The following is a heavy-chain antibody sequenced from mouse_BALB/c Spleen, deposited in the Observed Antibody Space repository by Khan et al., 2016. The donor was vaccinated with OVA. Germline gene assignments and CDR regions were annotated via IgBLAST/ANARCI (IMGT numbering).Heavy chain of an antibody. D-gene: IGHD2-10*01. V-gene: IGHV1S136*01. CDR3: ARSTYYGNPYAMDY. J-gene: IGHJ4*01. Sequence: EVQLQQSGPELVKPGASVKMSCKASGYTFTSYVMHWVKQKPGQGLEWIGYINPYNDGTKYNEKFKGKATLTSDKSSGTSCMELSSLTSEDSAVYVCARSTYYGNPYAMDYWGQGTSVTVSS. CDR1: GYTFTSYV. CDR2: INPYNDGT.